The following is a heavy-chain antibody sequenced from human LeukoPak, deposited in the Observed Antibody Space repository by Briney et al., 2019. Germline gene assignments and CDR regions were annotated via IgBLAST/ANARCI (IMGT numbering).Heavy chain of an antibody. V-gene: IGHV3-15*01. D-gene: IGHD3-10*01. CDR2: IKSKTDGGTT. J-gene: IGHJ4*02. CDR3: TTDRVSLWFGELFRPDY. CDR1: GLTFSMYW. Sequence: GGSLRLSCAASGLTFSMYWMSWVRQAPGKGLEWVGRIKSKTDGGTTDYAAPVKGRFTISRDDSKNTLYLQMNSLKTEDTAVYYCTTDRVSLWFGELFRPDYWGQGTLVTVSS.